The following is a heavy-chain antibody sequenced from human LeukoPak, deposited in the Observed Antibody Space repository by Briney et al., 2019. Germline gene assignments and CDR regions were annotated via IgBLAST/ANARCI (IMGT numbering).Heavy chain of an antibody. CDR2: ISGSGGST. D-gene: IGHD4/OR15-4a*01. CDR3: AVRGAYDAFDI. CDR1: GFTFSRYA. J-gene: IGHJ3*02. Sequence: GGSLRLSCAVSGFTFSRYAMSWVRQAPGKGLEWVSAISGSGGSTYYADSVKGRFTISRDNSKNTLYLQMNSLRAEDTAVYYCAVRGAYDAFDIWGQGTMVTVSS. V-gene: IGHV3-23*01.